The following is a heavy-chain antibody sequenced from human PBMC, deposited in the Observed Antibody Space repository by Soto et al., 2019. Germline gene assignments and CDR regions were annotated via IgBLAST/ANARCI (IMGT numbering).Heavy chain of an antibody. D-gene: IGHD3-22*01. CDR2: IYYSGST. V-gene: IGHV4-61*01. CDR1: GGSVSSGSYY. Sequence: PSETLSLTCTVSGGSVSSGSYYRSWIRQRPGKGLEWIGYIYYSGSTNYNPSLKSRVTISVDTSKNQFSLKLSSVTAADTAVYYCARDRRVVRYYDSSGLFDYWGQGTLVTVSS. CDR3: ARDRRVVRYYDSSGLFDY. J-gene: IGHJ4*02.